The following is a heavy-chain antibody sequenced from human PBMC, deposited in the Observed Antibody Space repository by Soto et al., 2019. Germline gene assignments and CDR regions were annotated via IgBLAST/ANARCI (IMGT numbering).Heavy chain of an antibody. CDR2: IYYSGST. D-gene: IGHD3-22*01. CDR1: GGSISSGGYY. V-gene: IGHV4-31*03. Sequence: QVQLQESGPGLVKPSQTLSLTCTVSGGSISSGGYYWSWIRQHPGKGLEWIGYIYYSGSTYYNPPPKSRVTISVDTSKNQFSLKLSSVTAADTAVYYCAIFPYDSGIYFDYWGQGTLVTVSS. CDR3: AIFPYDSGIYFDY. J-gene: IGHJ4*02.